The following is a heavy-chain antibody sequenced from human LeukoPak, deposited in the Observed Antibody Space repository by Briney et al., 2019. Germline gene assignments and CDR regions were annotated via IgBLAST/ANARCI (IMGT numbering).Heavy chain of an antibody. V-gene: IGHV1-18*01. CDR1: GHPLTTYG. J-gene: IGHJ5*02. CDR2: INPYNDNT. CDR3: ATMGCSGGTCYLNWFDP. Sequence: ASVKVSCKASGHPLTTYGISWVRQAPGQGLEWMGWINPYNDNTNYAQSLQGRVTMTTDTSTRTAYMQLRNLRSDDTAVYYCATMGCSGGTCYLNWFDPWGQGTLVTVSS. D-gene: IGHD2-15*01.